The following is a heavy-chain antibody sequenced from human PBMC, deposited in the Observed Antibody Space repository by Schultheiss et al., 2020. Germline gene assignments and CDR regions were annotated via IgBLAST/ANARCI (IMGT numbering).Heavy chain of an antibody. J-gene: IGHJ4*02. Sequence: SETLSLTCAVSGGSISSSNWWSWVRQPPGKGLEWIGEINHSGSTYYNPSLKSRVTISVDKSKNQFSLRLSSMTAADTAVYYCARAASYGQSYFDYWGQGTLVTVSS. CDR1: GGSISSSNW. V-gene: IGHV4-4*02. D-gene: IGHD3-10*01. CDR2: INHSGST. CDR3: ARAASYGQSYFDY.